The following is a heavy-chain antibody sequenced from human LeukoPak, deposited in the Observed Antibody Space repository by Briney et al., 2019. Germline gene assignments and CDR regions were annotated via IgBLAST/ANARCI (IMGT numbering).Heavy chain of an antibody. CDR1: GFTFSDHS. J-gene: IGHJ5*02. V-gene: IGHV3-7*01. Sequence: PGGSLSLSCVASGFTFSDHSMMWVRQAPGKGLEWVANIKRDGSEKNYVDSVRGRFTVSRDNRENSLYLHLNSLGVEDTAVYYCARLIAVAASLGQGTLVTVSS. D-gene: IGHD6-19*01. CDR3: ARLIAVAAS. CDR2: IKRDGSEK.